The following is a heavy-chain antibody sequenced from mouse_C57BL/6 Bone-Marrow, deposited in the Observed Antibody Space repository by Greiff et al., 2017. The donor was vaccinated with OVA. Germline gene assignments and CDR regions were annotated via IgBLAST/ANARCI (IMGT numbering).Heavy chain of an antibody. CDR2: IYPGSGNT. V-gene: IGHV1-76*01. D-gene: IGHD3-2*02. Sequence: QVQLQQSGAELVRPGASVKLSCKASGYTFTDYYINWVKQRPGQGLEWIARIYPGSGNTYYNEKFKGKATLTAEKSSSTAYMQLSSLTSEDSAVYFCARGEGSGLDYWGQGTTLTVSS. J-gene: IGHJ2*01. CDR1: GYTFTDYY. CDR3: ARGEGSGLDY.